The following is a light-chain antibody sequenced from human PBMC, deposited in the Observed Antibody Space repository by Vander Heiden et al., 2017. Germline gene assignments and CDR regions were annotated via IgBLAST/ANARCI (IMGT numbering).Light chain of an antibody. V-gene: IGLV2-18*02. CDR1: SRDVGNYNR. CDR3: SSYTDSSTWV. J-gene: IGLJ3*02. Sequence: QSALTQPPSVSGSPGQSVTITGTGTSRDVGNYNRVSWLQQPPGTAPKLMIFEVSNRPSGVPDRFSGSKSANTASLTISGLQAEDEADYYCSSYTDSSTWVFGGGTKLTVL. CDR2: EVS.